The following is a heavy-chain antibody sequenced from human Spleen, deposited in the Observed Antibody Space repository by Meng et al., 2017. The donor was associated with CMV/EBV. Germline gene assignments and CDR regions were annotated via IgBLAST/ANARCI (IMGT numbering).Heavy chain of an antibody. CDR1: GYTFAGHY. V-gene: IGHV1-2*02. D-gene: IGHD3-16*01. CDR3: ARGRNVDVPGHRGIWLDP. J-gene: IGHJ5*02. CDR2: INPKSGAT. Sequence: GGSLRLSCKASGYTFAGHYFHWVRQAPGQGLEWMGWINPKSGATNLPQKFRARVTMTRDTAISTAYMELSRLRSDDTAMYYWARGRNVDVPGHRGIWLDPWGQGTLVTVSS.